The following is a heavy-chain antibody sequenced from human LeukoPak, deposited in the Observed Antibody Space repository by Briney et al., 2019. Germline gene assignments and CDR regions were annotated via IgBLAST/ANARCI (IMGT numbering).Heavy chain of an antibody. Sequence: GRSLRLSCAASGFTFSSYGMHWVRQAPGKGLEWVAVIPYDGSNKYYADSVKGRFTISRDNSKNTLYLQMNSLRAEDTAVYYCAKDGELGWGQGTLVTVSS. J-gene: IGHJ4*02. D-gene: IGHD1-26*01. V-gene: IGHV3-30*18. CDR2: IPYDGSNK. CDR3: AKDGELG. CDR1: GFTFSSYG.